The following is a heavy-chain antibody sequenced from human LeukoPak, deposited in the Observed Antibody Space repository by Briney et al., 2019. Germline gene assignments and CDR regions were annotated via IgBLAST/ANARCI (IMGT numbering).Heavy chain of an antibody. Sequence: PGGSLRLSCVASGFSFTSHSMNWVRQAPGKGLEWVSYISSESGTKYHVDSVKGRFTISRDNAKNSLYLQMNSLRAEDTAVYYCARDVHDYDSSGYYRFDYWGQGTVVTVSS. D-gene: IGHD3-22*01. CDR3: ARDVHDYDSSGYYRFDY. J-gene: IGHJ4*02. V-gene: IGHV3-48*04. CDR1: GFSFTSHS. CDR2: ISSESGTK.